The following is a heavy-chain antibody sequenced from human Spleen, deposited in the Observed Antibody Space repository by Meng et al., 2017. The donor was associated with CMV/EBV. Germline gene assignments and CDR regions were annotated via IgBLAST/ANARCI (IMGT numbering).Heavy chain of an antibody. CDR1: SFSGYY. V-gene: IGHV4-34*01. J-gene: IGHJ5*02. CDR2: INHSGST. CDR3: ARGRNIYCSSTSCLAWFDP. Sequence: SFSGYYWSWIRQPPGKGLEWIGEINHSGSTNYNPSLKSRVTISVDTSKNRFSLKLSSVTAADTAVYYCARGRNIYCSSTSCLAWFDPWGQGTLVTVSS. D-gene: IGHD2-2*01.